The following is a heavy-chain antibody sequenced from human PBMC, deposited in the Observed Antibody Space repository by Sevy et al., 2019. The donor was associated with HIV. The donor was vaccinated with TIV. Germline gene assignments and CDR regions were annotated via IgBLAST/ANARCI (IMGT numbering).Heavy chain of an antibody. D-gene: IGHD3-3*01. V-gene: IGHV3-11*01. J-gene: IGHJ6*02. CDR1: GFTFSDYY. CDR2: ISSSGSTI. CDR3: AREGVTIFGVVIISVAGMDV. Sequence: GGSLRLSCAASGFTFSDYYMSWIRQAPGKGLEWVSYISSSGSTIYYADSVKGRFTISRDNAKNSLYLQMNSLRAEDTAVYYCAREGVTIFGVVIISVAGMDVWGQGTTVIVSS.